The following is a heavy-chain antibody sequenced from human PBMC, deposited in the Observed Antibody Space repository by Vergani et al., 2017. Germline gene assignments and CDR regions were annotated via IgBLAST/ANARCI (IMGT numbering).Heavy chain of an antibody. Sequence: QVKLQESGPGLLKPSQTLSLTCTVSGESIRSGSHYWSWIRQPAGKGPEWIGHIHTGGSTDHKPSFKSRVSISVDTSKSQFSLKLNSVTVADTAVYYCARSRPYCTSGSCPAIWGQGTLVTVSS. CDR1: GESIRSGSHY. CDR2: IHTGGST. D-gene: IGHD2-15*01. J-gene: IGHJ4*02. CDR3: ARSRPYCTSGSCPAI. V-gene: IGHV4-61*02.